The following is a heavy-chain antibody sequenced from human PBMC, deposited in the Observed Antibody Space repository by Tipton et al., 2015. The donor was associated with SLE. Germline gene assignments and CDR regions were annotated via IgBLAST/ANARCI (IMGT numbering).Heavy chain of an antibody. CDR2: IYHDGST. Sequence: LRLSCAVSGGSINSGAYSRSWIRQPPGKGLEWVGYIYHDGSTYYNPSLKSRVTISIDRSASHFSLQLSSVTAADTAVYYCARDVGGLVPYHFDYWGRGTLITVSS. D-gene: IGHD3/OR15-3a*01. CDR3: ARDVGGLVPYHFDY. V-gene: IGHV4-30-2*01. CDR1: GGSINSGAYS. J-gene: IGHJ4*02.